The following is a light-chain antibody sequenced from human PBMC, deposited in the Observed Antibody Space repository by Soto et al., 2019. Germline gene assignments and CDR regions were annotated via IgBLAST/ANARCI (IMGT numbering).Light chain of an antibody. V-gene: IGKV3-15*01. Sequence: ETLMTQSAATLSVSPGERVTLSCRASQSVDTNLAWYQQKPGQAPRLLIYGASTRVTGIPARFSGGGFGTDFTLAISSLQSEDFAVYNCQQYKNWPRTFGQGTKVEI. CDR1: QSVDTN. J-gene: IGKJ1*01. CDR2: GAS. CDR3: QQYKNWPRT.